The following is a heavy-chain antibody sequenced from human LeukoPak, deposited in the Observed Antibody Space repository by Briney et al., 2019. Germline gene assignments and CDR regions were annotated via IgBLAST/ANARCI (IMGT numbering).Heavy chain of an antibody. CDR1: GGTFSSYA. CDR3: AREGGGLWAFDI. J-gene: IGHJ3*02. Sequence: SVKVSCKASGGTFSSYAISWVRQAPGQGPEWMGGIIPIFGIANYAQKFQGRVTITADKSTSTAYMELSSLRSEDTAVYYCAREGGGLWAFDIWGQGTMVTVSS. V-gene: IGHV1-69*10. CDR2: IIPIFGIA. D-gene: IGHD3-16*01.